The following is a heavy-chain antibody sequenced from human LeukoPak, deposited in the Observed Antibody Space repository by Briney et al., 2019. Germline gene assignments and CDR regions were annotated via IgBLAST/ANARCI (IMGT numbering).Heavy chain of an antibody. J-gene: IGHJ6*04. CDR1: GFTFSSYA. V-gene: IGHV3-30*04. D-gene: IGHD2-2*01. Sequence: PGRSLRLSCAASGFTFSSYAMHWVRQAPGKGLEWVAVISYVGSNKYYADSVKGRFTISRDNSKNTLYLQMNSLRAEDTAVYYRARESCSSTSCYYYYYYGMDVWGKGTTVTVSS. CDR2: ISYVGSNK. CDR3: ARESCSSTSCYYYYYYGMDV.